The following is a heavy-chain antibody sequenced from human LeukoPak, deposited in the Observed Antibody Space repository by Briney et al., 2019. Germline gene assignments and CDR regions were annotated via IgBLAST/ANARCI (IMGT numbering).Heavy chain of an antibody. J-gene: IGHJ4*02. Sequence: ASVKVSCKASGGTFSSYAIGWVRQAPGQGLEWMGGIIPIFGTANYAQKFQGRVTITADESTSTAYMELSSLRSEDTAVYYCARDLGTMVRGVTDYWGQGTLVTVSS. CDR2: IIPIFGTA. D-gene: IGHD3-10*01. CDR3: ARDLGTMVRGVTDY. CDR1: GGTFSSYA. V-gene: IGHV1-69*13.